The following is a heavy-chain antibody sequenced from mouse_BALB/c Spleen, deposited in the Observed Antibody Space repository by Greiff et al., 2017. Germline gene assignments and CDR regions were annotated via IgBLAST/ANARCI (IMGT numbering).Heavy chain of an antibody. CDR1: GFSLTSYG. Sequence: VKLVESGPGLVAPSQSLSITCTVSGFSLTSYGVHWVRQPPGKGLEWLGVIWAGGSTNYNSALMSRLSISKDNSKSQVFLKMNSLQTDDTAMYYCARESYYSLAYWGQGTLVTVSA. V-gene: IGHV2-9*02. CDR2: IWAGGST. J-gene: IGHJ3*01. CDR3: ARESYYSLAY. D-gene: IGHD2-12*01.